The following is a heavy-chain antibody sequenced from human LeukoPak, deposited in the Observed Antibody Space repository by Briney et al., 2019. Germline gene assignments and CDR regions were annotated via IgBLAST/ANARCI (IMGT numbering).Heavy chain of an antibody. J-gene: IGHJ4*02. CDR3: ARYYIEGRCFDY. CDR1: GYSFNDKY. V-gene: IGHV1-2*02. CDR2: INPNSGGT. D-gene: IGHD3-10*01. Sequence: ASVKVSCKASGYSFNDKYLHWVRQAPGQGLEWMGSINPNSGGTNYAQKFQGRVTMTKDTSIRTAYMELSRLRSGDTAMYYCARYYIEGRCFDYWGQGTLVTVSS.